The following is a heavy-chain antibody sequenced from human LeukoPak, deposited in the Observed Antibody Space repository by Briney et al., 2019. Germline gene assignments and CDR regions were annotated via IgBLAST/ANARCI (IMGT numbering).Heavy chain of an antibody. V-gene: IGHV4-61*02. Sequence: SQTLSLTCTVCGGSISSGSYYWSWIRQPAGKGLEWIGRIYTSGSTNYNPSLHSRVTISVDPSKNQFSLTLSSVTASDTAVYYCARVRGAAYFDYWGQGTLVTVSS. D-gene: IGHD6-13*01. J-gene: IGHJ4*02. CDR2: IYTSGST. CDR1: GGSISSGSYY. CDR3: ARVRGAAYFDY.